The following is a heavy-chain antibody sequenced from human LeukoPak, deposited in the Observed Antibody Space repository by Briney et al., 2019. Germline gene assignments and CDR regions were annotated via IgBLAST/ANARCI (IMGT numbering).Heavy chain of an antibody. Sequence: GGSLRLSCAASGFTFSSYAMHWVRQAPGKGLEWVAVISYDGSNKYYADSVKGRFTISRDNAKNSLYLQMNSLRAEDTAVYYCARDLDYYDSSGYLGPGYWGQGTLVTVSS. J-gene: IGHJ4*02. V-gene: IGHV3-30*04. CDR1: GFTFSSYA. D-gene: IGHD3-22*01. CDR2: ISYDGSNK. CDR3: ARDLDYYDSSGYLGPGY.